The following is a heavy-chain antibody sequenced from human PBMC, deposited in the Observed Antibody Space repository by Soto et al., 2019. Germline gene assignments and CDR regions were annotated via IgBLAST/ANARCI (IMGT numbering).Heavy chain of an antibody. Sequence: QITLKESGPTLVKPTQTLTLTCTVSGFSVSARGVGVGWIRQPPGKALEWLGIIYWNDDKRYSPSLKSRLTITKDTSKNQVVLTMTNMDPVETATYYCAHSPWGAAPDYWGQGTLVTVSS. V-gene: IGHV2-5*01. D-gene: IGHD3-16*01. CDR3: AHSPWGAAPDY. CDR1: GFSVSARGVG. CDR2: IYWNDDK. J-gene: IGHJ4*02.